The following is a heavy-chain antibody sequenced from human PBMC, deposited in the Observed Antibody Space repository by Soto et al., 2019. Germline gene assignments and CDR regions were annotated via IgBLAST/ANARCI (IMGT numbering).Heavy chain of an antibody. V-gene: IGHV3-23*01. J-gene: IGHJ4*02. CDR2: ISGSGGST. D-gene: IGHD2-15*01. CDR3: AKGSSGYCSGGSCHPVDS. CDR1: GFTFSSYA. Sequence: EVQLLESGGGLVQPGGSLRLSCAASGFTFSSYAMSWVRQAPGKGLEWVSAISGSGGSTYYADSVKGRFTSSRDNSKNTMYLQMNSLRAEDTAVYYCAKGSSGYCSGGSCHPVDSWGQGTLVTVSS.